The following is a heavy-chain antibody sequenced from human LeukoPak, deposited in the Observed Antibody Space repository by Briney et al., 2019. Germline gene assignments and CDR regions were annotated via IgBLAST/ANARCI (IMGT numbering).Heavy chain of an antibody. D-gene: IGHD2-2*01. CDR3: ARDEFSDCSSTSCYYLNDY. CDR1: GFTFSSYS. V-gene: IGHV4-4*07. CDR2: IYTSGST. Sequence: GSLRLSCAASGFTFSSYSMNWVRQAPGKGLEWIGRIYTSGSTNYNPSLKSRVTMSVDTSKNQFSLKLSSVTAADTAVYYCARDEFSDCSSTSCYYLNDYWGQGTLVTVSS. J-gene: IGHJ4*02.